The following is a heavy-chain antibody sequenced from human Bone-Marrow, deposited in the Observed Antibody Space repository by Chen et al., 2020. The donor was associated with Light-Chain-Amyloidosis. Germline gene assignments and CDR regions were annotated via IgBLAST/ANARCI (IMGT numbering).Heavy chain of an antibody. J-gene: IGHJ3*02. D-gene: IGHD3-9*01. CDR1: GFAFSSYA. V-gene: IGHV3-23*04. CDR2: ISGRGGSR. CDR3: AKDISYDDILPGYPADAFDI. Sequence: EVQLVESGGGLLQRGGSLRLSCAASGFAFSSYAMSWVRQAPGKGLEWVATISGRGGSRYSGASVKGRLTISRDNSKNALFQQMNSLRAEDTAVYYCAKDISYDDILPGYPADAFDIWGQGTMVTVSS.